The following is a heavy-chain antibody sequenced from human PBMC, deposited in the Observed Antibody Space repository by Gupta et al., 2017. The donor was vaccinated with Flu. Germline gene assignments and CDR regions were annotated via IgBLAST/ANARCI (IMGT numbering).Heavy chain of an antibody. Sequence: SSSLQCVRQGPGKGLVWVSRINPDGSSTTYAESVKGRFTISRDNAKNTLYLQMNSLGDDDTAVYYCATVSSGCWGQGTLVTVSS. J-gene: IGHJ4*02. D-gene: IGHD1-1*01. CDR1: SSS. CDR2: INPDGSST. V-gene: IGHV3-74*03. CDR3: ATVSSGC.